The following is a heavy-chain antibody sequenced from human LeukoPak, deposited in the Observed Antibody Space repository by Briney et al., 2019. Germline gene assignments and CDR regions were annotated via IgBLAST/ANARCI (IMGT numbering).Heavy chain of an antibody. Sequence: PSETLSLTCTVSGGSISIYYWSWIRRPPGKGLGWIGYIYDSGSTNYNPSLKSRVTISVDTSKNQFSLKLSSVTAADTAVYYCASLTTAEAFDIWGQGTMVTVSS. CDR1: GGSISIYY. CDR2: IYDSGST. V-gene: IGHV4-59*01. D-gene: IGHD3-22*01. J-gene: IGHJ3*02. CDR3: ASLTTAEAFDI.